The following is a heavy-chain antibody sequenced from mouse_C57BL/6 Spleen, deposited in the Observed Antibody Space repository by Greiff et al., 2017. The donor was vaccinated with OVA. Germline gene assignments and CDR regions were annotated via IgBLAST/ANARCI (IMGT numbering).Heavy chain of an antibody. J-gene: IGHJ3*01. CDR3: ARYKDYDYDWFAY. CDR2: IRNKANGYTT. V-gene: IGHV7-3*01. D-gene: IGHD2-4*01. CDR1: GFPFTDYY. Sequence: EVQLVESGGGLVQPGGSLSLSCAASGFPFTDYYMSWVRQPPGKALEWLGFIRNKANGYTTEYSASVKGRFTISRDNSQSILYLQMNALRAEDSATYYCARYKDYDYDWFAYWGQGTLVTVSA.